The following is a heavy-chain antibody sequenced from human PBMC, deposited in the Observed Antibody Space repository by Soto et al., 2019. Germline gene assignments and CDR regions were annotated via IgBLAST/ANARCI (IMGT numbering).Heavy chain of an antibody. V-gene: IGHV4-30-2*01. CDR3: ARIPSP. J-gene: IGHJ5*02. CDR1: GGSISSGGYS. Sequence: QLQLQESGSGLVKPSQTLSLTCAVSGGSISSGGYSWSWIRQPPGKGLEWIGYIYHSGNTYYNPSRXRXXTIAVDRSKNQFSLKLSSVTAADTAVYYCARIPSPWGQGTLVTVSS. D-gene: IGHD2-21*01. CDR2: IYHSGNT.